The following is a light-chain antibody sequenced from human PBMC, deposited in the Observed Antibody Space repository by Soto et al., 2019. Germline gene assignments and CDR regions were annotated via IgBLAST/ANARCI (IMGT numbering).Light chain of an antibody. CDR2: DVS. CDR3: SSYTSSSTLEGYV. V-gene: IGLV2-14*01. J-gene: IGLJ1*01. CDR1: SSDVGGYNY. Sequence: QSALTQPASVSGSPGQSITISCTGTSSDVGGYNYVSWYQQHPGKAPKLMIYDVSNRPSGVSNRFSGSKSGNTASLTISGLQVEDEADYYCSSYTSSSTLEGYVFGTGTKLTVL.